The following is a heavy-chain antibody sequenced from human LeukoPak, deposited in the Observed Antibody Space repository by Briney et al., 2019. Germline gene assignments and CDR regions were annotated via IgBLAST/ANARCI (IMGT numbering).Heavy chain of an antibody. J-gene: IGHJ5*02. Sequence: GESLKISCKGSGYSFTSYWIGWVRQMPGKGLEWMGIIYPGDSDTRYSPSFQGQVTISADKSISTAYLQWSSLKASDTAMYYCARLLGVGGLKGFWFDPWGQGTLVTVSS. V-gene: IGHV5-51*01. D-gene: IGHD2-8*02. CDR1: GYSFTSYW. CDR2: IYPGDSDT. CDR3: ARLLGVGGLKGFWFDP.